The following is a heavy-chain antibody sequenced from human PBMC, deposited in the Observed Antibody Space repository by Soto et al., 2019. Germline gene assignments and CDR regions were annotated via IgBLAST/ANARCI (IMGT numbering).Heavy chain of an antibody. Sequence: EVQLVESGGGLVQPGGSLKLSCAASGFTFSGSAMHWVRQASGKGLEWVGRIRSKANSYATGYAASVKGRFTISRDDSKNTAYLQMNSLKTEDTAVYYCTRQSSGWYGGYWGQGTLVTVSS. CDR1: GFTFSGSA. J-gene: IGHJ4*02. D-gene: IGHD6-19*01. CDR3: TRQSSGWYGGY. V-gene: IGHV3-73*02. CDR2: IRSKANSYAT.